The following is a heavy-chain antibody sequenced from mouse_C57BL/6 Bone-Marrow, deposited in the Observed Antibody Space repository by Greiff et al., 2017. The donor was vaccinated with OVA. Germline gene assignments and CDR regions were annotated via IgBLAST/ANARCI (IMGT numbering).Heavy chain of an antibody. V-gene: IGHV1-55*01. CDR2: IYPGSGST. CDR1: GYTFTSYW. CDR3: ATYDYDEGPYYFDY. J-gene: IGHJ2*01. Sequence: QVQLQQPGAELVKPGASVKMSCKASGYTFTSYWITWVKRRPGRGLEWIGDIYPGSGSTNYNEKFKSKATLTVDTSSSTAYMQLSSLTSEDSAVYYCATYDYDEGPYYFDYWGQGTTLTVSS. D-gene: IGHD2-4*01.